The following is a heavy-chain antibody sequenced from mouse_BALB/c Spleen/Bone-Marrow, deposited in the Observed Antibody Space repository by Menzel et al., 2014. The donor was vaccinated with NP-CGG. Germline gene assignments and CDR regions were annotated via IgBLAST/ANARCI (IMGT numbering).Heavy chain of an antibody. CDR2: IYPGNSNT. CDR1: GYSFTSYW. CDR3: TVSLTLYYFDY. J-gene: IGHJ2*01. D-gene: IGHD5-1*01. Sequence: EVQGVESGTVLARPGASVKMSCKASGYSFTSYWMHWVKQRPGQGLEWIGAIYPGNSNTNYNQKFTGKAKLTAVTSASTAYMELSSLTNEDSAVYYCTVSLTLYYFDYWGQGTTLTVSS. V-gene: IGHV1-5*01.